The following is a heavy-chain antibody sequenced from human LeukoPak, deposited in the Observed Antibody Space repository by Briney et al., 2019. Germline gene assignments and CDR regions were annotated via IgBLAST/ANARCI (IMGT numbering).Heavy chain of an antibody. D-gene: IGHD3-22*01. Sequence: SQTLSLTCTVSGGSISSGSYYWSWIRQPAGKGLEWIGRIYTSGSTNYNPSLKSRVTISVDTSKNQFSLKLSSVTAADTAVYYCAREALYYDSSGAFDIWGQGTMVTVSS. CDR2: IYTSGST. CDR3: AREALYYDSSGAFDI. V-gene: IGHV4-61*02. J-gene: IGHJ3*02. CDR1: GGSISSGSYY.